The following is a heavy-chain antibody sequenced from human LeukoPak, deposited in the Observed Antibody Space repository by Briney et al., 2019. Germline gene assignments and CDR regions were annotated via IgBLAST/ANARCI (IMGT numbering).Heavy chain of an antibody. Sequence: GGSLRLSCAASGFSFSNYAMNWVRQAPGKGLEWVSSIDGSSSHIYYADSVKGRFSISRDNTKSSLYLQMNSLRAEDMAVYYCARGYCGGDCYGDWGQGTLVTVSS. V-gene: IGHV3-21*01. CDR1: GFSFSNYA. CDR3: ARGYCGGDCYGD. J-gene: IGHJ1*01. D-gene: IGHD2-21*02. CDR2: IDGSSSHI.